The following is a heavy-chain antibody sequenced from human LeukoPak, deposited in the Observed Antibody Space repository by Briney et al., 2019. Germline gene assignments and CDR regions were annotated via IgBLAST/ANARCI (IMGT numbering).Heavy chain of an antibody. D-gene: IGHD6-6*01. Sequence: PGGSLRLSCAASGFTFSSYGMHWVRQAPGKGLEWVAVISYDGSNKYYADSVKGRFTISRDNSKNTLYLQMNSLRAEDTAVYYCAACIAARPSWYYYYGMDVWGQGTTVTVSS. CDR2: ISYDGSNK. CDR3: AACIAARPSWYYYYGMDV. V-gene: IGHV3-30*03. CDR1: GFTFSSYG. J-gene: IGHJ6*02.